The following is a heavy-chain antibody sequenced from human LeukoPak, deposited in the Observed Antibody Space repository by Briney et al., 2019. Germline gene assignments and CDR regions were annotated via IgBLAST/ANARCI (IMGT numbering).Heavy chain of an antibody. CDR2: INPNSGGT. CDR1: GYTFTGYY. D-gene: IGHD2-2*01. CDR3: ARGLRAGALDI. J-gene: IGHJ3*02. V-gene: IGHV1-2*02. Sequence: ASVKVSFKASGYTFTGYYMHWVRQAPGQGAERVRWINPNSGGTNYAQKFQGRVTMTRDTSISTAYMGLRRLRYDDTAVHYCARGLRAGALDIWGQGTMVTVSS.